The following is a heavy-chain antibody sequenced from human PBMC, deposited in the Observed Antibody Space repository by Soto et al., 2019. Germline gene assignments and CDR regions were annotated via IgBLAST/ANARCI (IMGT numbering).Heavy chain of an antibody. CDR3: ARGGILNSYGPWSYGMDV. CDR1: GYSFTSYY. D-gene: IGHD4-17*01. CDR2: INPSGGST. J-gene: IGHJ6*02. Sequence: ASVKVSFKASGYSFTSYYMHWVRQAPGQGLEWMGIINPSGGSTSYAQKFQGRVTMTRDTSTSTVYMELSSLRSEDTAVYYCARGGILNSYGPWSYGMDVWGQGTTVTVSS. V-gene: IGHV1-46*03.